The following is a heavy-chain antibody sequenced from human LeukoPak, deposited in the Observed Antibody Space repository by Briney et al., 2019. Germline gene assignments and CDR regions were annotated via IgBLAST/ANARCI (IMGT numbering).Heavy chain of an antibody. CDR3: ARGRSSYDFWSGYPDAFDI. J-gene: IGHJ3*02. D-gene: IGHD3-3*01. Sequence: SETLSLTCTVSGGSISSYYWSWIRQPPGKGLEWIGYIYYSGSTNYNPSLKSRVTISVDTSKNQFSLKLSSVTAADTAVYYCARGRSSYDFWSGYPDAFDIWGQGTMVTVSS. CDR2: IYYSGST. V-gene: IGHV4-59*01. CDR1: GGSISSYY.